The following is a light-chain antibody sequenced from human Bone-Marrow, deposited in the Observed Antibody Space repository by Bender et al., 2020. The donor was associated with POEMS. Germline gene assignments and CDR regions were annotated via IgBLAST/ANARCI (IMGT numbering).Light chain of an antibody. J-gene: IGLJ3*02. CDR2: DVT. CDR1: SSDVGGYNF. Sequence: HSALTQPASVSGSPGQSITISCTGTSSDVGGYNFVSWYQQHPGKAPKVMIYDVTNRPSGVPDRFSGSKSGTSASLAITGLQAEDEGDYYCQSYDNSLGGWVFGGGTKLTVL. V-gene: IGLV2-14*03. CDR3: QSYDNSLGGWV.